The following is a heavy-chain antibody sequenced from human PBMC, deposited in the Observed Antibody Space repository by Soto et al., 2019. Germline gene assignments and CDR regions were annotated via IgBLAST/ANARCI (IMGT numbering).Heavy chain of an antibody. CDR3: ARKNSSGYYYRHYYYGMDV. CDR2: INHSGST. V-gene: IGHV4-34*01. D-gene: IGHD3-22*01. Sequence: SEALSLTCAVYGGSFSVYYWSWIRHPPGKGLEWIGEINHSGSTNYNPSLKSRVTISVDTSKNQFSLKLSSVTAADTAVYYCARKNSSGYYYRHYYYGMDVWGQGTTVTVSS. J-gene: IGHJ6*02. CDR1: GGSFSVYY.